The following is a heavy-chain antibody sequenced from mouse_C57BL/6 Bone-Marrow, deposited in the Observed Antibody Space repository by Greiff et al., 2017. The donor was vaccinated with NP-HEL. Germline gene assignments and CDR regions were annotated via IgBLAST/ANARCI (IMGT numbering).Heavy chain of an antibody. CDR3: AKGITTVVAPFAY. Sequence: QVQLQQSGAELVKPGASVKLSCKASGYTFTSYWMHWVKQRPGQGLEWIGIIHPNSGSTNYNEKFKSKATLTVDKSSSTAYMQLSSLTSEDSAVYYCAKGITTVVAPFAYWGQGTLVTVSA. V-gene: IGHV1-64*01. CDR1: GYTFTSYW. J-gene: IGHJ3*01. CDR2: IHPNSGST. D-gene: IGHD1-1*01.